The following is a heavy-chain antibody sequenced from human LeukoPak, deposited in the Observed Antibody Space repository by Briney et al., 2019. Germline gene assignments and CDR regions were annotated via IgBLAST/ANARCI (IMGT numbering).Heavy chain of an antibody. D-gene: IGHD2-15*01. Sequence: GASVKVSCKASGYTFTSYYMHWVRQAPGRGLEWMGIINPSGGSTSYAQKFQGRVTMTRDTSTSTVYMELSSLRSEDTAVYYCARGRTSVVVVAATDRDFDLWGRGTLVTVSS. V-gene: IGHV1-46*01. CDR1: GYTFTSYY. CDR2: INPSGGST. J-gene: IGHJ2*01. CDR3: ARGRTSVVVVAATDRDFDL.